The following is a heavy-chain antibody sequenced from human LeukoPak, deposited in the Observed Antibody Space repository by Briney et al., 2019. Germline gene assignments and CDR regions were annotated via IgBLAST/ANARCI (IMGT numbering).Heavy chain of an antibody. CDR3: ARRIYCSGGSCYSAPFDY. Sequence: SETLSLTCAVYGGSFSGYHWSWIRQPPGKGLEWIGEINHSGSTNYNPSLKSRVTISVDTSKNQFSLKLSSVTAADTAVYYCARRIYCSGGSCYSAPFDYWGQGTLVTVSS. V-gene: IGHV4-34*01. CDR2: INHSGST. J-gene: IGHJ4*02. D-gene: IGHD2-15*01. CDR1: GGSFSGYH.